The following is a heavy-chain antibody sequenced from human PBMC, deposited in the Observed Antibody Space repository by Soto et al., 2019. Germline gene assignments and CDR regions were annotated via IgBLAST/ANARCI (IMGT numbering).Heavy chain of an antibody. D-gene: IGHD3-3*01. Sequence: WASVKVSCKASGYTFTGYYMHWVRQAPGQGLEWMGWINPNSGGTNYAQKFQGWVTMTRDTSISTAYMELSRLRSDDTAVYYCARSKRITIFGVVIRPYYYYGMDVWGQGTTVTVSS. CDR2: INPNSGGT. J-gene: IGHJ6*02. CDR1: GYTFTGYY. CDR3: ARSKRITIFGVVIRPYYYYGMDV. V-gene: IGHV1-2*04.